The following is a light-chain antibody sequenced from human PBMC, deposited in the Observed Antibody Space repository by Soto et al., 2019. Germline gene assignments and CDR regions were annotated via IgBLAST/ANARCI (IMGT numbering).Light chain of an antibody. CDR3: QQYYKWPQT. CDR2: GAS. V-gene: IGKV3-15*01. Sequence: EIVMTQSPATLSVSPGERATLSCRASQSISSDLAWFQQKPGQAPRFLIYGASTRATGIPARFSGSGSGTAFTLTISSLQSEDVAVYYCQQYYKWPQTFGQGTKLEIK. J-gene: IGKJ2*01. CDR1: QSISSD.